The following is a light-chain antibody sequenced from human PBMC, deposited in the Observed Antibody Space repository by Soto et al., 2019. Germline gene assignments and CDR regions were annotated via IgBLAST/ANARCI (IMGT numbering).Light chain of an antibody. CDR1: QSISRW. CDR3: QHSNSYAGT. J-gene: IGKJ1*01. V-gene: IGKV1-5*03. CDR2: QAS. Sequence: MRPCASWRTSPVRESVAKGKRASQSISRWLAWYQQKPGKAPKLLISQASSLEIGVPSRFSGGVSGTELTLCCTGLQIEAFAISFCQHSNSYAGTLGEGTKVDIK.